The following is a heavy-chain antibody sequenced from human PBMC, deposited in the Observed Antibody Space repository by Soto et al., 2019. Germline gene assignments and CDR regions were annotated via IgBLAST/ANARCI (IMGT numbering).Heavy chain of an antibody. CDR2: INSDGSST. CDR1: GFTFSSYW. D-gene: IGHD3-22*01. Sequence: GGSLRLSCAASGFTFSSYWMHWVRQAPGKGLVWVSRINSDGSSTSYADSVKGRLTISRDNARNTLYLQMNSLRAEDTAVYFCARGDGDYYDGNGYLGRHWGQGTLVTVSS. J-gene: IGHJ4*02. V-gene: IGHV3-74*01. CDR3: ARGDGDYYDGNGYLGRH.